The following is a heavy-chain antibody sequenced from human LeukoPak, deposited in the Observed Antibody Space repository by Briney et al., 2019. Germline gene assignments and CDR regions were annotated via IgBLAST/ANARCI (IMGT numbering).Heavy chain of an antibody. CDR2: MNPNSGNT. CDR3: ARTYYGSGSYYGY. D-gene: IGHD3-10*01. Sequence: ASGMVSCKASGYTFTSYDINWVRQATGQGLEWMGWMNPNSGNTGYAQKFQGRVTMTRNTSISTAYMELSSLRSEDTAVYYCARTYYGSGSYYGYWGQGILVTVSS. J-gene: IGHJ4*02. CDR1: GYTFTSYD. V-gene: IGHV1-8*01.